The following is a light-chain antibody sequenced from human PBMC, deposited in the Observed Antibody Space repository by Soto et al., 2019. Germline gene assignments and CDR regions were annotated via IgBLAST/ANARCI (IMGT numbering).Light chain of an antibody. Sequence: DIQMTQSPSSLSASVGDEVTIACRTSRNIYSYLNWYQQKPGKAPKLLMYSVSTLQTGVRSRFSGSGSGTDFTLSISSLQPEDFATYYCQQSYSSPWTFGQGTKVEI. CDR1: RNIYSY. CDR3: QQSYSSPWT. V-gene: IGKV1-39*01. CDR2: SVS. J-gene: IGKJ1*01.